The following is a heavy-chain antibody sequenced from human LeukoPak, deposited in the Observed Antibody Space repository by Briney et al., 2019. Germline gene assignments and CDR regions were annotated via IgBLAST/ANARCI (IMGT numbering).Heavy chain of an antibody. CDR1: GFTFSNYA. Sequence: GGSLRLSCAASGFTFSNYAMSWVRQAPGKGLEWVSAIHYSGGSTYYADSVKGRFTISRDNSKNTLYLQMNSLRAEDTAVYYCAKVIREVGMSHDYWGQGALATVSS. CDR3: AKVIREVGMSHDY. V-gene: IGHV3-23*01. CDR2: IHYSGGST. D-gene: IGHD1-14*01. J-gene: IGHJ4*02.